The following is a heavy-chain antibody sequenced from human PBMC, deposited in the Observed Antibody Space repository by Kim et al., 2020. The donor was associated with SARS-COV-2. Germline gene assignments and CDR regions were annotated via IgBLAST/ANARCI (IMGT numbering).Heavy chain of an antibody. J-gene: IGHJ4*01. CDR1: GFSLRTYA. CDR2: ISYDGNNK. CDR3: AIDLVRYSIGYYYFDH. D-gene: IGHD6-19*01. Sequence: GGSLRLSCVASGFSLRTYAMHWVRQAPGKGLEWLAVISYDGNNKNYADSVKGRFTISRDISKNTLYLQMNSLRVEDTAIFYCAIDLVRYSIGYYYFDHWG. V-gene: IGHV3-30-3*01.